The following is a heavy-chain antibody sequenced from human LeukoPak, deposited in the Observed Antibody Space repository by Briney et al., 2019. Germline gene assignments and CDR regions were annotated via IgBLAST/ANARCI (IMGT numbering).Heavy chain of an antibody. CDR2: IKKDGSEK. CDR1: GFSFNNDW. D-gene: IGHD2-15*01. V-gene: IGHV3-7*03. J-gene: IGHJ4*02. CDR3: TTDTWYSAGH. Sequence: GGSLRLSCATSGFSFNNDWMDWVRQAPGKGLEWVAIIKKDGSEKYYVDSMKGRFTISRDNAKNSLFLQMNSLRAEDTAIYYCTTDTWYSAGHWGQGTLVTVSS.